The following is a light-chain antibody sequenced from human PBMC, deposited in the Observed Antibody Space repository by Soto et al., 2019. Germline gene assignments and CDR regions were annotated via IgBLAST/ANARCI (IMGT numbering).Light chain of an antibody. J-gene: IGKJ2*01. CDR2: DAS. V-gene: IGKV1-5*01. CDR1: QSISSW. CDR3: QQYNNYPYT. Sequence: DIQMTQSPSTLSASVGDRVTITCRASQSISSWMAWYQQKPGKAPKLLIYDASSLDIGVPSRFSGSGSGTEFTLTISSLQPDDFATFYCQQYNNYPYTFGQVTKLEIK.